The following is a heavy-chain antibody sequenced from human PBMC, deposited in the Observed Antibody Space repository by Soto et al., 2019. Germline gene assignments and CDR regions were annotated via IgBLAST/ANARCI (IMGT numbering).Heavy chain of an antibody. V-gene: IGHV3-23*01. CDR1: GFTFSSYA. D-gene: IGHD3-22*01. J-gene: IGHJ6*02. Sequence: GGSLRLSCAASGFTFSSYAMSWVRQAPGKGLEWVSAISGSGGSTYYADSVKGRFTISRDNSKNTLYLQMNSLRAEDTAVYYCAKDVTMIVVAASPRLDVWGQGTTVPVYS. CDR2: ISGSGGST. CDR3: AKDVTMIVVAASPRLDV.